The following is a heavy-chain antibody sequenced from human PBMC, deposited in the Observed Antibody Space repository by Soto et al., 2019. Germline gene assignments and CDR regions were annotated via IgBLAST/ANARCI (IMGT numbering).Heavy chain of an antibody. CDR1: GFTFSSYS. CDR3: ARGRYSGSYYYYYYYYGMDV. CDR2: ISSSSSYI. J-gene: IGHJ6*02. V-gene: IGHV3-21*01. D-gene: IGHD1-26*01. Sequence: PVGSLRLSCAASGFTFSSYSMNWVRQAPGKGLEWVSSISSSSSYIYYADSVKGRFTISRDNAKNSLYLQMNSLRAEDTAVYYCARGRYSGSYYYYYYYYGMDVWGQGTTLTVSS.